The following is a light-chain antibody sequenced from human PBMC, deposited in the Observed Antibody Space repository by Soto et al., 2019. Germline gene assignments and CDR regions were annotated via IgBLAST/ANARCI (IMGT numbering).Light chain of an antibody. Sequence: QSVLTQPASVSGSPGQSITISCTGTTSDVGGYNHVSWYQQHPDKAPKLIIYDVGNRPSGVSNRFSGSKSGNTASLTISGLQAEDEADYYCSSYSSSSTVMLFGGGTKLTVL. J-gene: IGLJ2*01. CDR1: TSDVGGYNH. V-gene: IGLV2-14*03. CDR2: DVG. CDR3: SSYSSSSTVML.